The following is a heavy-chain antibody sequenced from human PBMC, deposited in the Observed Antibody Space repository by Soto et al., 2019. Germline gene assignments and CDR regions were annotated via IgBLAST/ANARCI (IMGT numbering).Heavy chain of an antibody. CDR2: ISSSGSTI. J-gene: IGHJ5*02. CDR3: ARVLVFYGGFDP. V-gene: IGHV3-11*01. CDR1: GFTFTDYY. D-gene: IGHD2-21*02. Sequence: GGSLRLSWAVSGFTFTDYYMSCIRQAPGKGLEWVSYISSSGSTIYYADSVKGRFTISRDNAKNSLYLQMNSLRAEDTAVYYCARVLVFYGGFDPWGQGTLVTVSS.